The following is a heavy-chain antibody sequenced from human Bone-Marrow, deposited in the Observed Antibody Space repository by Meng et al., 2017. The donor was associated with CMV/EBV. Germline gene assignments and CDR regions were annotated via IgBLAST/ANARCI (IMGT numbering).Heavy chain of an antibody. CDR2: ISSSGSTI. D-gene: IGHD2-2*01. CDR1: GFTFSSFW. CDR3: ARRGCSSTSCYWEAGMDV. Sequence: GGSLRLSCGASGFTFSSFWMSWVRQAPGKGLEWVSYISSSGSTIYYADSVKGRFTISRDNAKNSLYLQMNSLRAEDTAVYYCARRGCSSTSCYWEAGMDVWGQGTTVTVSS. J-gene: IGHJ6*02. V-gene: IGHV3-48*04.